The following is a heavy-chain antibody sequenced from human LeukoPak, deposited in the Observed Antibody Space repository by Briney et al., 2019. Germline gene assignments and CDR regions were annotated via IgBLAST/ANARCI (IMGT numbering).Heavy chain of an antibody. J-gene: IGHJ5*02. Sequence: SETLSLTCTVSGGSISSSSYYWGWIRQPPGKGLEWIGSIYYSGSTYYNPSLKSRVTISVDTSKNQFSLKLSSVTAADTAVYHCARSYDSSGYFDPWGQGTLVTVSS. CDR2: IYYSGST. D-gene: IGHD3-22*01. CDR3: ARSYDSSGYFDP. CDR1: GGSISSSSYY. V-gene: IGHV4-39*07.